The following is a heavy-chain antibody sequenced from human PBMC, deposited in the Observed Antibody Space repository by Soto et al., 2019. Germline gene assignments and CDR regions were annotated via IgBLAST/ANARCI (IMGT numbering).Heavy chain of an antibody. CDR2: IYSGGST. CDR3: ARDSWSADY. CDR1: GFTVSTKY. J-gene: IGHJ4*02. Sequence: EVQLVESGGGLVQPGGSLRLSCAASGFTVSTKYMSWLRQAPGKGLEWVSVIYSGGSTFYADSVRGRFTITRNNSMNTANLQMTSLRAEPTAAYDCARDSWSADYWGKGSLVTVSS. V-gene: IGHV3-66*01.